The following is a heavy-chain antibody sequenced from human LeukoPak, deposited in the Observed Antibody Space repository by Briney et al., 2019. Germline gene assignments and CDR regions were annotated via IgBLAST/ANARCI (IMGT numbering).Heavy chain of an antibody. Sequence: SETLSLTCTVSGGSISSYYWSWIRQPPGKGLEWIGYISYSGSTSYNPSLRSRVTISVDTSKNQFSLKLSSVTAADTAVYYCATDGNFDLWGRGTLVTVSS. CDR3: ATDGNFDL. J-gene: IGHJ2*01. D-gene: IGHD1-26*01. CDR2: ISYSGST. V-gene: IGHV4-59*01. CDR1: GGSISSYY.